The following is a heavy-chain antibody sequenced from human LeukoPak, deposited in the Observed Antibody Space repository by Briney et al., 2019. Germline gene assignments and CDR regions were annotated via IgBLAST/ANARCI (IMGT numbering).Heavy chain of an antibody. CDR2: INHSGST. J-gene: IGHJ4*02. CDR3: ARGVHGSGSYHVHFDY. D-gene: IGHD3-10*01. Sequence: SETLSLTCAVYGGSFSGYYWSWIRQPPGKGLEWIGEINHSGSTNCNPSLKSRVTISVDTSKNQFSLKLSSVTAADTAVYYCARGVHGSGSYHVHFDYWGQGTLVTVSS. CDR1: GGSFSGYY. V-gene: IGHV4-34*01.